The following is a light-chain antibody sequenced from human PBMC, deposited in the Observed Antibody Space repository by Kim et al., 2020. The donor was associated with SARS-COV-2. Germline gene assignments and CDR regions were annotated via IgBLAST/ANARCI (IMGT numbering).Light chain of an antibody. V-gene: IGLV3-1*01. CDR3: QASDGSTEV. Sequence: VSPVQTASITSSGDKLAGKYACCYQQKPGQSPVLVIYQDSKRPSGVPERFSGSNSGNTATLTISGTQAMDEADYYCQASDGSTEVFGTGTKVTVL. J-gene: IGLJ1*01. CDR1: KLAGKY. CDR2: QDS.